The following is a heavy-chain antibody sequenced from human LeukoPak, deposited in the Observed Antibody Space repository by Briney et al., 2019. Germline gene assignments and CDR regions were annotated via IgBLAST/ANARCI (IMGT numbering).Heavy chain of an antibody. V-gene: IGHV3-7*01. CDR1: GFTFTSYT. CDR2: MREEGGEI. Sequence: GGSLRLSCVASGFTFTSYTMSWVRQAPGKGLEWAASMREEGGEIYYVASVRGRFIISRDNSKNSLYLEMNSLRVDDTAVYYCARGGARWFDSWGKGTLVTVS. J-gene: IGHJ5*01. D-gene: IGHD4/OR15-4a*01. CDR3: ARGGARWFDS.